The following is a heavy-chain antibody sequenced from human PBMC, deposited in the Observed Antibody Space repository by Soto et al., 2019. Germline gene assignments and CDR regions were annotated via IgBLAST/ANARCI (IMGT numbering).Heavy chain of an antibody. CDR3: ARDSGAYGGTTYYYYGMDV. CDR1: GFTFSSYA. D-gene: IGHD4-17*01. CDR2: ISYDGSNK. Sequence: GGSLRLSCAASGFTFSSYAMHWVRQAPGKGLEWVAVISYDGSNKYYADSVKGRFTISRDNSKNTLYLQMNSLRAEDTAVYYCARDSGAYGGTTYYYYGMDVWGQGTTVTVSS. J-gene: IGHJ6*02. V-gene: IGHV3-30-3*01.